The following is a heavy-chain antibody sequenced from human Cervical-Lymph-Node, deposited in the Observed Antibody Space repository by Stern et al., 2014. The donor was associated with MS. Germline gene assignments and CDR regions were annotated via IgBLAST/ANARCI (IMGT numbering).Heavy chain of an antibody. CDR3: ARRRGTMVRGLIRDWYFDL. D-gene: IGHD3-10*01. V-gene: IGHV5-51*01. J-gene: IGHJ2*01. CDR1: GYSFTTYW. CDR2: ISFGESDT. Sequence: EVQLVESGAEVKKPGESLKISCTGSGYSFTTYWIAWVRQMPGKGLEWMGIISFGESDTRYSPSLQGQVTISADESISTAYLQWASLKASDSAMYYCARRRGTMVRGLIRDWYFDLWGRGTRVTVSS.